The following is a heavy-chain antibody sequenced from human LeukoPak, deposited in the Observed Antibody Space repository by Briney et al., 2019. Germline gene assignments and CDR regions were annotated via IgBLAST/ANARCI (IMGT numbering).Heavy chain of an antibody. V-gene: IGHV3-30-3*01. D-gene: IGHD2/OR15-2a*01. CDR3: ARDLEYDATLDY. CDR2: ISYDGSNK. CDR1: GFTFSSYA. Sequence: GMSLRLSCAASGFTFSSYAMHWVRQAPGKGLEWVAVISYDGSNKYYADSVKGRFTISRDNSKNTLYLQMNSLRAEDTAVYYCARDLEYDATLDYWGQGTLVTVSS. J-gene: IGHJ4*02.